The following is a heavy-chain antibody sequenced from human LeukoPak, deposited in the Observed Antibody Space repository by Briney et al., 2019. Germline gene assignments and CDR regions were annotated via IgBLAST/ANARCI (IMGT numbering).Heavy chain of an antibody. V-gene: IGHV5-51*01. J-gene: IGHJ4*02. CDR1: GYSFTSYW. CDR2: IYPGDSDT. CDR3: ARHYKAYYYDSSGLDY. D-gene: IGHD3-22*01. Sequence: HGESLKISCKGSGYSFTSYWIGWVRQLPGKGLEWMGIIYPGDSDTRYSPSFQGQVTISADKSISTAYLQWSSLKASDTAMYYCARHYKAYYYDSSGLDYWGQGTLVTVSS.